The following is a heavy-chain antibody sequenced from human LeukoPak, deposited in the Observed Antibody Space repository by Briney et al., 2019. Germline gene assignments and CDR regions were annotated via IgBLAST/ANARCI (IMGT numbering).Heavy chain of an antibody. V-gene: IGHV4-59*01. D-gene: IGHD2-15*01. CDR2: IYYSGST. CDR1: GGSISSYY. J-gene: IGHJ6*02. CDR3: ASGGRDCSGGSCYSYYYYGMDV. Sequence: PSETLSLTCTVSGGSISSYYWSWIRQPPGKGLEWIGYIYYSGSTNYNPSLKSRVTISVDTSKNQFSLKLSSVTAADTAVYYCASGGRDCSGGSCYSYYYYGMDVWGQGTTVTVSS.